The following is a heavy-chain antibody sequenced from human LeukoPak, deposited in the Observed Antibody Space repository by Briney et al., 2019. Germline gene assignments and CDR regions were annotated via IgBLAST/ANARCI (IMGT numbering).Heavy chain of an antibody. Sequence: PGGSLRLSCAASGFMFSGYEVNWVRQAPGKGLEWLSYISSGGSTIYYANSVKGRFAISRDNAKNSLYLQMNSLRVEDTAVYYCARGRGDLPVYYYVDVWGKGTTVTVSS. CDR1: GFMFSGYE. CDR3: ARGRGDLPVYYYVDV. D-gene: IGHD2-21*02. V-gene: IGHV3-48*03. CDR2: ISSGGSTI. J-gene: IGHJ6*03.